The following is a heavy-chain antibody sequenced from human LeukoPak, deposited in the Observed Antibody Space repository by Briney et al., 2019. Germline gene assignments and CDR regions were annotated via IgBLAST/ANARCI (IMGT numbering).Heavy chain of an antibody. V-gene: IGHV4-59*01. CDR3: ARGGNYWPQWWFDP. J-gene: IGHJ5*02. CDR1: GGSISTYY. Sequence: SGTLSLTCTVSGGSISTYYWSWIRQPPGKGLEWIGYIYYTGSTSYNPSLKSRVTMSLDASKNQFSLELNSVTPADTAVYYCARGGNYWPQWWFDPWGRGTLVSVSS. CDR2: IYYTGST. D-gene: IGHD1-26*01.